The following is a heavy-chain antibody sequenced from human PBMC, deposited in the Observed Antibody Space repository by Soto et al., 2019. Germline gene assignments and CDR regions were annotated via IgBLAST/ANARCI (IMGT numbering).Heavy chain of an antibody. CDR2: IYWDDDK. D-gene: IGHD2-15*01. V-gene: IGHV2-5*02. Sequence: QITLKESGPTLVKPTQTLTLTCTFSGFLLSTSGVGVGWIRQPPGKALEWLALIYWDDDKRYSPSLKSRLTITKDTSKNQVVLTMTNMDPVDTATYYCAHRYCSGGSCYLVYWGQGTLVTVSS. CDR1: GFLLSTSGVG. J-gene: IGHJ4*02. CDR3: AHRYCSGGSCYLVY.